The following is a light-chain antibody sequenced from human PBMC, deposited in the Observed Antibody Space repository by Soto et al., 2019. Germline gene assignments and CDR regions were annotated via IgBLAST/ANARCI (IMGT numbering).Light chain of an antibody. Sequence: QSALTQPASVSGSPGQSVTISCTGTSSDVGGYQFVSWFQQHPGKAPKFLISGVSNRPSGVSNRFSGSKSGNTASLTISGLQAEDEAVYFCKSYAGSNTYVFGSGTKVTVL. CDR3: KSYAGSNTYV. V-gene: IGLV2-14*01. J-gene: IGLJ1*01. CDR1: SSDVGGYQF. CDR2: GVS.